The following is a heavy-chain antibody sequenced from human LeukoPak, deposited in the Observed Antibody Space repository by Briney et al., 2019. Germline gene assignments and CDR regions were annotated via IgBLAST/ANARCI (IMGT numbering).Heavy chain of an antibody. V-gene: IGHV3-74*01. D-gene: IGHD3-16*01. Sequence: GGSLRLSCAASGFTFRSYWMHWVRQAPGKGLVWVSRINSDGSSTNYADSVKGRFTISRDNSKNTLYLQMNSLRAEDTAVYYCAKDSPFSGALGYWGQGTLVTVSS. CDR1: GFTFRSYW. J-gene: IGHJ4*02. CDR2: INSDGSST. CDR3: AKDSPFSGALGY.